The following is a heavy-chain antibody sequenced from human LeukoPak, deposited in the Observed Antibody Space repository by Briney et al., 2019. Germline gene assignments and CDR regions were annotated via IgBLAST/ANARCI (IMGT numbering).Heavy chain of an antibody. CDR2: IRYDGSNK. CDR3: AKDRYNTAMVPTLYYYYMDV. V-gene: IGHV3-30*02. Sequence: PGGSLRLSCAASGFTFSSYGMHWVRQAPGKGLEWVAFIRYDGSNKYYADSVRGRFTISRDNSKNTLYLQMNSLRAEDTAVYYCAKDRYNTAMVPTLYYYYMDVWGKGTTVTVSS. CDR1: GFTFSSYG. D-gene: IGHD5-18*01. J-gene: IGHJ6*03.